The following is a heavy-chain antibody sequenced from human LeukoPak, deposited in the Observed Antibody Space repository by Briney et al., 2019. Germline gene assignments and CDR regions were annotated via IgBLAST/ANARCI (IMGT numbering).Heavy chain of an antibody. Sequence: GGSLRLSCAASGFTSSNARMSWVRQAPGKGLEWVGRIKSKTDGGTTDYAAPVKGRFTISRDDSKNTLYLQMNSLKTEDTAVYYCTTDGVYGDFDYWGQGTLVTVSS. D-gene: IGHD4-17*01. J-gene: IGHJ4*02. V-gene: IGHV3-15*01. CDR3: TTDGVYGDFDY. CDR1: GFTSSNAR. CDR2: IKSKTDGGTT.